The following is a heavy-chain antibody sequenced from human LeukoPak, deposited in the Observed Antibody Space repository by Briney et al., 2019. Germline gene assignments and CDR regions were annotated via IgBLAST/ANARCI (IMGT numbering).Heavy chain of an antibody. CDR1: GFTFSSYG. CDR3: APKAEGYCSSTSCSDY. V-gene: IGHV3-30*02. J-gene: IGHJ4*02. Sequence: PGGSLRLSCAASGFTFSSYGMHWVRQAPGKGLEWVAFIQYDGGNKYYADSVKGRFTISRDNSKNTLYLQMNSLRTEDTAVYYCAPKAEGYCSSTSCSDYWGQGTLATVSS. D-gene: IGHD2-2*01. CDR2: IQYDGGNK.